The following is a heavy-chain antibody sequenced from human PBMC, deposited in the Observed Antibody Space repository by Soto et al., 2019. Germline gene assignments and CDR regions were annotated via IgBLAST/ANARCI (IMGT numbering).Heavy chain of an antibody. CDR2: ISASSRTL. V-gene: IGHV3-48*01. CDR1: GFTFSSYS. J-gene: IGHJ3*01. Sequence: GGSLRLSCGASGFTFSSYSMNWVRKAPGKGLEWISHISASSRTLFYADSVKGRFTISRDNAKNSLYLQMNSLRAEDTAVYYCARGDYYDISGPFSDAFDVWGQGTMVTV. CDR3: ARGDYYDISGPFSDAFDV. D-gene: IGHD3-22*01.